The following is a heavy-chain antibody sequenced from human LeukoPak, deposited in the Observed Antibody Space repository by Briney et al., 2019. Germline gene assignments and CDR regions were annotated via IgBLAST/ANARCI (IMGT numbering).Heavy chain of an antibody. J-gene: IGHJ4*02. CDR1: GLPFSDQY. D-gene: IGHD3-3*01. V-gene: IGHV3-11*01. CDR3: TSLHYFSVNY. CDR2: ISGDGRTT. Sequence: PGGSLRLSCAASGLPFSDQYMTWTRQAPGKGLEWISYISGDGRTTYYVDSVKGRFTISRDNAKNSLYLQMNSLRAEDTAVYYCTSLHYFSVNYWGQGTQVTVSS.